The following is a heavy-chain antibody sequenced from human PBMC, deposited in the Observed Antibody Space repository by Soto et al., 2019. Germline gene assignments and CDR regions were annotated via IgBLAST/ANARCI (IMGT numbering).Heavy chain of an antibody. J-gene: IGHJ5*02. D-gene: IGHD5-18*01. CDR2: IIPIFGTA. V-gene: IGHV1-69*13. CDR1: GGTFSSYA. CDR3: ARERGGVYSYGPEGRWKHDP. Sequence: SVKVSCKASGGTFSSYAISWVRQAPGQGLEWMGGIIPIFGTANYAQKFQGRVTITADESTSTAYMELSSLRSEDTAVYYCARERGGVYSYGPEGRWKHDPWGQGTLVTVSS.